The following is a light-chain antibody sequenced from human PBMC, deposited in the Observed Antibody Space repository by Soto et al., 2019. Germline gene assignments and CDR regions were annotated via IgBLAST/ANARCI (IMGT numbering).Light chain of an antibody. CDR2: EVS. V-gene: IGLV2-14*01. J-gene: IGLJ1*01. CDR3: TSYRHNSRFV. Sequence: QAVLTQPADESGSPGQSITISCTGTSSDVGAFNYVSWYQQHPGKAPKLMIYEVSNRPSGVSNRFSGFKSGNTASLTISGLQAEDEAAYPCTSYRHNSRFVVRTGTQVT. CDR1: SSDVGAFNY.